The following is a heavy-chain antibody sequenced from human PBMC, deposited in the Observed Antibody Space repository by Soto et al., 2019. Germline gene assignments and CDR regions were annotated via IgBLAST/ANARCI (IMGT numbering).Heavy chain of an antibody. CDR2: ISSSGSTI. Sequence: PGGSLRLSFAASGVTFSSSEMNWVRQAPCKGLEWVSDISSSGSTIYYADSVKGRFTISRDNAKNSLYLQMNSLRAEDTAVYYCARPSIAVAGAFDYWGQGTLVTVSS. CDR1: GVTFSSSE. CDR3: ARPSIAVAGAFDY. J-gene: IGHJ4*02. D-gene: IGHD6-19*01. V-gene: IGHV3-48*03.